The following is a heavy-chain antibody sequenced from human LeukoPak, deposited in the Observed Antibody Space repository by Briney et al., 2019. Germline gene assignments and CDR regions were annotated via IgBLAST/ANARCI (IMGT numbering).Heavy chain of an antibody. CDR1: GGTFSSYA. D-gene: IGHD4-23*01. J-gene: IGHJ3*02. CDR2: IIPIFGTA. V-gene: IGHV1-69*05. Sequence: SVKVSCKASGGTFSSYAISWVRQAPGQGLEWMGGIIPIFGTANYAQKFQGRVTITTDESTSTAYMELSSLRSEDTAVYYCARSGPDYGGNLGNASDIWGQGTMVTVSS. CDR3: ARSGPDYGGNLGNASDI.